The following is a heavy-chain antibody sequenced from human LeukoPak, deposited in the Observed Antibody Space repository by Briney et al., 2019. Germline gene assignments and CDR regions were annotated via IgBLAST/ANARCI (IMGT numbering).Heavy chain of an antibody. CDR2: ISWNSGSI. D-gene: IGHD3-3*01. Sequence: GGSLRLSCAASGFTFDDYAMHWVRQAPGKGLEWVSGISWNSGSIGYADSVKGRFTISRDNAKNSLYLQMNSLRAEDTALYYCAKGITIFGVVIGLLDYRGQGTLVTVSS. CDR3: AKGITIFGVVIGLLDY. V-gene: IGHV3-9*01. CDR1: GFTFDDYA. J-gene: IGHJ4*02.